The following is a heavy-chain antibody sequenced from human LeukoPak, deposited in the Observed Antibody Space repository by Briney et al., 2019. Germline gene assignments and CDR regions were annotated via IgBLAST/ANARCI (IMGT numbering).Heavy chain of an antibody. CDR1: GGSISSYY. J-gene: IGHJ4*02. CDR2: IYYSGST. Sequence: PSETLSLTCTVSGGSISSYYWSWIRQPPGKGLEWIGYIYYSGSTNYNPSLKSRVTISVDTSKNQFSLKLSSVTAVDTAVYYCARWELHQGFDYWGQGTLVTVSS. V-gene: IGHV4-59*01. CDR3: ARWELHQGFDY. D-gene: IGHD1-26*01.